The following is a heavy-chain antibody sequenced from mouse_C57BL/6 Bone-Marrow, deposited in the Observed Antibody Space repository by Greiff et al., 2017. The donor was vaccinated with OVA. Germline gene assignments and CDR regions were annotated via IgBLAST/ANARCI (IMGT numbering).Heavy chain of an antibody. CDR2: IDPSDSYT. CDR3: ARGVLGDAYCFDY. J-gene: IGHJ2*01. CDR1: GYTFTSYW. D-gene: IGHD2-14*01. Sequence: VQLQQPGAELVMPGASVKLSCKASGYTFTSYWMHWVKQRPGQGLEWIGEIDPSDSYTNYNQKFKGKTTLTVDKSSSTAYMQLSSLTSEDSACYYCARGVLGDAYCFDYWGQGTTLTVSS. V-gene: IGHV1-69*01.